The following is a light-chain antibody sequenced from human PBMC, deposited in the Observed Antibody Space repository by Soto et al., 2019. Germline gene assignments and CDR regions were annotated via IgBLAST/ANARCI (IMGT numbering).Light chain of an antibody. CDR1: QSVSSTY. CDR2: GAS. Sequence: EIVLTQSPGTLSLSPGERATLSCRASQSVSSTYLAWYQQKPGQAPRLLIDGASGRATGIPDRFSGSGSGRDFTLTISRLEPEDCAVYYCQRYDISPFPFGQGTKLEIK. CDR3: QRYDISPFP. V-gene: IGKV3-20*01. J-gene: IGKJ2*01.